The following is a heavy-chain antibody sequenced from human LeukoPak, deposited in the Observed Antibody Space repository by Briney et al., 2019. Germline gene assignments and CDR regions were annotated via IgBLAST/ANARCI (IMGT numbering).Heavy chain of an antibody. D-gene: IGHD1-26*01. V-gene: IGHV3-30*18. J-gene: IGHJ4*02. Sequence: GRSLRLSCAASGFTFSNYGMHWVRQAPGKGLEWVAVISYDGSNKYYADSVKGRFTISRDNSKNTLYLQMNTLRAEDTAVYYCAKDGGGWELKDPHFDYWGQGTLVTVSS. CDR3: AKDGGGWELKDPHFDY. CDR2: ISYDGSNK. CDR1: GFTFSNYG.